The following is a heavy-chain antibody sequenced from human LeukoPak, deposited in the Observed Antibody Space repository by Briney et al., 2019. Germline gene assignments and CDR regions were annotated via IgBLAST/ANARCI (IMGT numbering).Heavy chain of an antibody. J-gene: IGHJ4*02. D-gene: IGHD3-16*02. CDR1: GFTFSSYG. Sequence: PGGSLRLSCAASGFTFSSYGMHWVRQAPGKGLEWVTLISYDGSNKYYADSVKGRFTISRDNSKNTLHLQMNNLRAEDTALYYCAKCPVTFGGVIVITSGYFDYWGQGTLVTVSS. CDR2: ISYDGSNK. CDR3: AKCPVTFGGVIVITSGYFDY. V-gene: IGHV3-30*18.